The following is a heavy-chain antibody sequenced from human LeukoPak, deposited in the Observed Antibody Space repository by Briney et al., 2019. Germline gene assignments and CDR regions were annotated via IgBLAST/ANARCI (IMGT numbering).Heavy chain of an antibody. D-gene: IGHD3-10*01. V-gene: IGHV3-53*01. CDR3: AADFPSVD. CDR1: GFTVSSNY. CDR2: IYSGGST. J-gene: IGHJ4*02. Sequence: PTGGSLRLSCAASGFTVSSNYRSWVRQAPGKGLEWVSIIYSGGSTYYADSVKGRFTISRDDSKNTLYLQMNSLRDEDTAVYYWAADFPSVDWGQGTLVTVSS.